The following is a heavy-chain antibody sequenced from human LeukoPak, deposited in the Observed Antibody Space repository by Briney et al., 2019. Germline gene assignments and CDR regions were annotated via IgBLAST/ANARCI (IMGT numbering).Heavy chain of an antibody. CDR2: IRYDGSNK. V-gene: IGHV3-30*02. CDR1: GFTFSSYG. D-gene: IGHD1-20*01. Sequence: GGSLRLSCAASGFTFSSYGMHWVRQDPGKGLEWVAFIRYDGSNKYYADSVKGRFTISRDNSKNTLYLQMNSLRAEDTAVYYCAPPHNWNPPPFDYWGQGTLVTVSS. CDR3: APPHNWNPPPFDY. J-gene: IGHJ4*02.